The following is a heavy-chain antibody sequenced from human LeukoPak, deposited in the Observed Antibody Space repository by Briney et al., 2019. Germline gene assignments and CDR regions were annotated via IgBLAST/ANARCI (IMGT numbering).Heavy chain of an antibody. CDR3: ARCKDYYGSGGYTSYYYGMDV. V-gene: IGHV5-51*01. D-gene: IGHD3-10*01. J-gene: IGHJ6*02. CDR2: IYPGDSDT. CDR1: GYSFTSYW. Sequence: GESLKISCKGSGYSFTSYWIGWVRQMPGKGLEWMGIIYPGDSDTRYSPSFQGQVTISADKSISTAYLQWSSLKASDTAMYYCARCKDYYGSGGYTSYYYGMDVWGQGTTVTVSS.